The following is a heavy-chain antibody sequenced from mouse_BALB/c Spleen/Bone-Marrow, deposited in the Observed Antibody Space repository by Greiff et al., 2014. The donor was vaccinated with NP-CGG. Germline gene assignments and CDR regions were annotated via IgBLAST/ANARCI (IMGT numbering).Heavy chain of an antibody. V-gene: IGHV7-1*02. D-gene: IGHD2-10*02. Sequence: EVKLQESGGGLVQPGDSLRLSCAASGFTFSGFYMEWVRQPPGKRLEWIAASRNKAKHYTTEYSASVKGRFIVSRDTSRSILYLQMNALRAEDTAIYYCARDVGYGNYFVYWGQGTLVTVSA. CDR1: GFTFSGFY. CDR3: ARDVGYGNYFVY. J-gene: IGHJ3*01. CDR2: SRNKAKHYTT.